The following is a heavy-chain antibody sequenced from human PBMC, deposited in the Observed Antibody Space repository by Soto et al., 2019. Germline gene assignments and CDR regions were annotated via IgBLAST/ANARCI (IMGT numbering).Heavy chain of an antibody. Sequence: GGSLRLSCTDSGFSFNTYVMDWVRQAPGKGLEWVARILYDGSKEYYADPVKGRFTISRDNSKNTLYLQMNSLRAEDTAVYYCATTYDLDAFDIWGQGTMVTVSS. V-gene: IGHV3-30*03. CDR3: ATTYDLDAFDI. J-gene: IGHJ3*02. CDR2: ILYDGSKE. CDR1: GFSFNTYV. D-gene: IGHD3-16*01.